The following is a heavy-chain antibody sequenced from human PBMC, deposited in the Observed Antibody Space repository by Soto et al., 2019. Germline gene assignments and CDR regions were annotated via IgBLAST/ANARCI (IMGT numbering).Heavy chain of an antibody. J-gene: IGHJ2*01. D-gene: IGHD2-21*02. CDR3: ARPRVVTANYWYFDL. Sequence: GSVKVSCKASGYTFTSYGISWVRQAPGQGLEWMGWISAYNGNTNYAQKLQGRVTMTTDTSTSTAYMELRSLRSDDTAVYYCARPRVVTANYWYFDLWGRGTLVT. CDR1: GYTFTSYG. CDR2: ISAYNGNT. V-gene: IGHV1-18*01.